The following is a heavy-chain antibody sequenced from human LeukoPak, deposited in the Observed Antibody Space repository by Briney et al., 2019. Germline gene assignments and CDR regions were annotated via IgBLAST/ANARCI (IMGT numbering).Heavy chain of an antibody. CDR2: IYHSGST. Sequence: SETLSFTCAVSGGSISSGGYSWSWIRQPPGKGLEWIGYIYHSGSTYYNPSLKSRVTISVDRSKNQFSLKLSSVTAADTAVYYCARARGDYGMDVWGQGTTVTVSS. CDR1: GGSISSGGYS. D-gene: IGHD4-17*01. CDR3: ARARGDYGMDV. J-gene: IGHJ6*02. V-gene: IGHV4-30-2*01.